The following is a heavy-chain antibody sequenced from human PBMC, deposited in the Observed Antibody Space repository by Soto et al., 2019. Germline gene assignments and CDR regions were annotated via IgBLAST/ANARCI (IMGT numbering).Heavy chain of an antibody. CDR1: GGSIRSGGYY. V-gene: IGHV4-31*03. CDR3: ARDRLMATAGTARHYFGLDV. D-gene: IGHD5-18*01. J-gene: IGHJ6*02. Sequence: TLSLTCTVSGGSIRSGGYYRSWVRQSPRRGLEWIGNIYYSGSTYYNPSLKSRLTISVDTSKNQFSLNLSSVTAADTAVYYCARDRLMATAGTARHYFGLDVWGQGTTVTVSS. CDR2: IYYSGST.